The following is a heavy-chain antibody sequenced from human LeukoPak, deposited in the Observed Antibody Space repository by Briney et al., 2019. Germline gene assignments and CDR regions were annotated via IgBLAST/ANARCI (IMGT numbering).Heavy chain of an antibody. J-gene: IGHJ4*02. CDR3: AKRGVVIRVILVGFHKEAYYFDS. Sequence: GGSLTLTCAVSGSTLSNYGMSWVRQAPGKGLEWVAGISDSGGRTNYADSVKGRFTISRDNHKNTLYLQMNSLRAEDTAVYFCAKRGVVIRVILVGFHKEAYYFDSWGQGALVTVSS. CDR1: GSTLSNYG. CDR2: ISDSGGRT. V-gene: IGHV3-23*01. D-gene: IGHD3-22*01.